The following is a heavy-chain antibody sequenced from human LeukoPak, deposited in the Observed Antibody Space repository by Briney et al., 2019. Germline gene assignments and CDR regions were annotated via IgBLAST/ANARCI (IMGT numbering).Heavy chain of an antibody. V-gene: IGHV3-23*01. D-gene: IGHD6-19*01. CDR2: ISGSGGGT. CDR3: AKHRGDGSGWY. CDR1: GFTFSSYA. Sequence: PGGSLRLSCAASGFTFSSYAMHWVRQAPGKGLEWVSAISGSGGGTYYADSVKGRFTISRDNSKNTLYLQMNSLRAEDTAVYYCAKHRGDGSGWYWGQGTLVTVSS. J-gene: IGHJ4*02.